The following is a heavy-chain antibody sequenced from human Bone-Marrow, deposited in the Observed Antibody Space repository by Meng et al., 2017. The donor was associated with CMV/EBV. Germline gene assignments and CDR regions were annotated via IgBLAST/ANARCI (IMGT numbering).Heavy chain of an antibody. CDR2: ISGSGGTT. CDR3: ARDVFGDGYLDY. Sequence: GESLKISCAASGITFSNHAMNWVRQAPGKGLEWVAVISGSGGTTSYADSVKGRYTISRDNSKNTLYLQMNSLSAEDTAVYYCARDVFGDGYLDYWGQGTLVTVSS. J-gene: IGHJ4*02. CDR1: GITFSNHA. D-gene: IGHD3-10*02. V-gene: IGHV3-23*01.